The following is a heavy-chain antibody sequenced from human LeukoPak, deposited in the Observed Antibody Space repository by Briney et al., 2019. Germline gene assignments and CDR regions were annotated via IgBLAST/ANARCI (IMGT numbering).Heavy chain of an antibody. CDR1: GFNFHNYG. V-gene: IGHV3-20*04. CDR3: TRAPNIGSYWPLDY. J-gene: IGHJ4*02. D-gene: IGHD1-26*01. CDR2: INWNGYSK. Sequence: LPGASLRLSCAAAGFNFHNYGMSSVRHGAGKGLEWVSGINWNGYSKCYLDSVRGRFTISRDDAKNSLHLQMNSLRAEDTALYFCTRAPNIGSYWPLDYWGPGTLVTVSS.